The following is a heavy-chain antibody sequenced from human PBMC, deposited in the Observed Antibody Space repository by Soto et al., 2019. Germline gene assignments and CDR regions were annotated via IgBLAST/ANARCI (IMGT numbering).Heavy chain of an antibody. V-gene: IGHV1-2*02. CDR2: INPATGAA. CDR3: ARGGGVGVAGSAAFDM. J-gene: IGHJ3*02. CDR1: GYPVTAYY. D-gene: IGHD3-3*01. Sequence: QLHLVQSGAVVKKPGASVTVSCSASGYPVTAYYMHWVRQAPGRGLEWMGGINPATGAAKYTQTFQGRVTMTRDTSTSTGFRELSGLTSEDTAVFYWARGGGVGVAGSAAFDMWGQGTLVTVSS.